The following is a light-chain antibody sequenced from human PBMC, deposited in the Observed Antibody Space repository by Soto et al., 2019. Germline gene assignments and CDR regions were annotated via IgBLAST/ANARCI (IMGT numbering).Light chain of an antibody. V-gene: IGLV2-14*01. J-gene: IGLJ1*01. CDR2: EVT. CDR3: SSYTSRNTLV. CDR1: SSDIGGYNY. Sequence: QSALTQPASVSGSPGQSITISCTGGSSDIGGYNYVSWFQQHPGKAPKLMIYEVTNRPSGVSNRFSGSKSGSTASLTISGLQAEDEAYYYCSSYTSRNTLVFGTGTKLTVL.